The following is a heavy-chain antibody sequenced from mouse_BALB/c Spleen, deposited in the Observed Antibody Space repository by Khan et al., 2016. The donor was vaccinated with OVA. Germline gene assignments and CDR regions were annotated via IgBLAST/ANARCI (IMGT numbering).Heavy chain of an antibody. CDR3: ARAIYDGYPPFAY. Sequence: QVQLQQSGAELAKPGASVKMSCKASGYTFTSYWMHWVKQRPGQGLEWIGYINPSTGYTEYNQKFKDKATLTADKSSSTAYMQLSSLTSEDSAVYYWARAIYDGYPPFAYWGQGTLVTVSA. V-gene: IGHV1-7*01. CDR1: GYTFTSYW. J-gene: IGHJ3*01. CDR2: INPSTGYT. D-gene: IGHD2-3*01.